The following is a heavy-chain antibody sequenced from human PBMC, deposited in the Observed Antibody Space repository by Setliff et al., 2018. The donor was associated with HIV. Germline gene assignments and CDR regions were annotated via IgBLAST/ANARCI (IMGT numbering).Heavy chain of an antibody. CDR1: GGSVSSSSYY. CDR2: IYYSGST. V-gene: IGHV4-39*01. CDR3: ARYTSKVDWFDP. J-gene: IGHJ5*02. Sequence: SETLSLTCTVSGGSVSSSSYYWAWIRQPPGKGLEWIGSIYYSGSTYYNPSLKSRVTISADTSKNQFSLNLRSVSAADTAVYYCARYTSKVDWFDPWGQGTLVTVSS. D-gene: IGHD2-2*02.